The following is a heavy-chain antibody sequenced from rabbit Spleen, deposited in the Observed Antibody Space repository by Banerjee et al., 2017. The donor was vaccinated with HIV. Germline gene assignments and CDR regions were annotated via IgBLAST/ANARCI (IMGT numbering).Heavy chain of an antibody. Sequence: QSLEESGGDLVKPGASLTLTCTASGFTISSSYRICWVRQAPGKGLEWITCINMVTGKGVYVSWAKGRFIMSRTSSTKVTLQMTSLTAADTATYFCARDLVAVIGWNFSLWGPGTLVTVS. V-gene: IGHV1S40*01. CDR2: INMVTGKG. J-gene: IGHJ4*01. CDR1: GFTISSSYR. CDR3: ARDLVAVIGWNFSL. D-gene: IGHD1-1*01.